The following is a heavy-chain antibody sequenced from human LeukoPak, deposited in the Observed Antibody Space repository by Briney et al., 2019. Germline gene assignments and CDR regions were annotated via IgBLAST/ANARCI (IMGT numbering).Heavy chain of an antibody. CDR1: GYTFSTYA. Sequence: GASVKVSCKASGYTFSTYAMHWVRQAPGQGLEWMGGIIPIFGTANYAQKFQGRVTITADESTSTAYMELSSLRSEDTAVYYCARGPPYSGWYKYYFDYWGQGTLVTVSS. CDR3: ARGPPYSGWYKYYFDY. CDR2: IIPIFGTA. V-gene: IGHV1-69*13. D-gene: IGHD6-19*01. J-gene: IGHJ4*02.